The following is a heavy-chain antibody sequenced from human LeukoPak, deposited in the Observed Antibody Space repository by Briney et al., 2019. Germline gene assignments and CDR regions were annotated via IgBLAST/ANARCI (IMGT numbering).Heavy chain of an antibody. J-gene: IGHJ6*04. CDR3: AKDEFGEKNGMDG. CDR1: GFMFSSPC. D-gene: IGHD3-10*01. Sequence: PGKSLTLSCAASGFMFSSPCMHWVRQAPGKGLEWVAVISYDGNKKYYPDSVNGGFTFARDNPKNTLYMQMNSLGADDTDVYYCAKDEFGEKNGMDGWGKGTTVTVSS. CDR2: ISYDGNKK. V-gene: IGHV3-30*18.